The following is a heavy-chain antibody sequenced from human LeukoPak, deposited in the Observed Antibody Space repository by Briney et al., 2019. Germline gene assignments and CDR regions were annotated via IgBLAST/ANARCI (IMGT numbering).Heavy chain of an antibody. V-gene: IGHV4-34*01. D-gene: IGHD3-22*01. CDR3: ARSYYYDGFDYSLGF. CDR2: INHSGTK. Sequence: PSETLSFTCAVYGVSFNDYYWSWVRQPPGKGLEWIGEINHSGTKRYNLSLKSRLTISIDASKNQFSLKLSSVTAADTARYYCARSYYYDGFDYSLGFWGQGTLVTVSS. CDR1: GVSFNDYY. J-gene: IGHJ4*02.